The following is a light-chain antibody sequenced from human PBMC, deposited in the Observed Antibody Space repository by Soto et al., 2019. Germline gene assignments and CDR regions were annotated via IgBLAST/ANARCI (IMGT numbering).Light chain of an antibody. CDR1: SSDVGGYNF. CDR2: EVT. J-gene: IGLJ2*01. CDR3: SSYAGNNIL. V-gene: IGLV2-8*01. Sequence: QSVLTQPPSASGSPGQSVTISCTGTSSDVGGYNFVSWYQQHPGKAPKLMIYEVTKRPSGVPDRFSGSKSANTASLTVSGLQAEDEADYYCSSYAGNNILFGGGTKLTVL.